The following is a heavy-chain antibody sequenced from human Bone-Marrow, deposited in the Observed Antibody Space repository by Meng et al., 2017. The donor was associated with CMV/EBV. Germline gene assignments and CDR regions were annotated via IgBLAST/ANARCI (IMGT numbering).Heavy chain of an antibody. D-gene: IGHD2-2*01. V-gene: IGHV4-34*01. Sequence: SETLSLTCAVYGGSFSGYYWSWIRQPPGKGLEWIGEINHSGSTNYNPSLKSRVTISVDTSKNQFSLKLSSVTAADTAVYYCAREIRDIVVVPAEGLYYYYGMDVWGQGTTVTVSS. CDR1: GGSFSGYY. CDR3: AREIRDIVVVPAEGLYYYYGMDV. CDR2: INHSGST. J-gene: IGHJ6*02.